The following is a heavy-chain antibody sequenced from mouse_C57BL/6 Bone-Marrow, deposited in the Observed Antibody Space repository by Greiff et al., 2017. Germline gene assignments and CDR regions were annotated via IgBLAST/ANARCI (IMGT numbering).Heavy chain of an antibody. Sequence: QVQLQQPGAELVKPGASVKMSCKASGYTFTSYWITWVKQRPGQGLEWIGDIYPGSGSTNYNEKFKSKATLTVDTSSSTAYMQLSGLTSEDSAVYYCARGGIYYYGSSWYFDVWGTGTTVTVSS. CDR2: IYPGSGST. CDR1: GYTFTSYW. CDR3: ARGGIYYYGSSWYFDV. D-gene: IGHD1-1*01. V-gene: IGHV1-55*01. J-gene: IGHJ1*03.